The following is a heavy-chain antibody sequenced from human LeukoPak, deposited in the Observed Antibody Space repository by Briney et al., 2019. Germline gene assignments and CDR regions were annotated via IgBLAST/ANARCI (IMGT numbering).Heavy chain of an antibody. Sequence: GASVKVSCKASGYTFTSYAMNWVRQAPGQGLEWMGWINTNTGNPTYAQGFTGRFVFSLDTSVSTAYLQISSLKAEDTAVYYCARIPLGYCSSTSCYGADRICWGQGTLVTVSS. CDR3: ARIPLGYCSSTSCYGADRIC. J-gene: IGHJ4*02. CDR1: GYTFTSYA. V-gene: IGHV7-4-1*02. CDR2: INTNTGNP. D-gene: IGHD2-2*01.